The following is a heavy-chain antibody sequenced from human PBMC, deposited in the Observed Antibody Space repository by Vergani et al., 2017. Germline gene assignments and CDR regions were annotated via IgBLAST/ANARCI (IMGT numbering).Heavy chain of an antibody. CDR3: ASTELADGDYGDYLGTSFDS. CDR2: IYYSGST. CDR1: GGSISSGGYY. Sequence: QVQLQESGPGLVKPSQTLSLTCTVSGGSISSGGYYWSWIRQPPGKGLEWIGYIYYSGSTYYNPSLKSRVTISVDTSKNQYSLKLSSVTAAATAVYYCASTELADGDYGDYLGTSFDSWGQGTLVTVSS. V-gene: IGHV4-31*03. D-gene: IGHD4-17*01. J-gene: IGHJ4*02.